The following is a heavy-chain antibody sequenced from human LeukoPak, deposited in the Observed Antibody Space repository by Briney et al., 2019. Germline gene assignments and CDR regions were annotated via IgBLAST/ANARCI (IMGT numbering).Heavy chain of an antibody. Sequence: PGGSLRLSCAASGFTFSSYAMSWVRQAPGKGLEWVSAISGSGGSTYYADSVKGRFTISRGNSKNTLYLQMNSLRPEDTAVYYCAKGIVGATKFDYWGQGALVTVSS. J-gene: IGHJ4*02. CDR1: GFTFSSYA. CDR3: AKGIVGATKFDY. D-gene: IGHD1-26*01. V-gene: IGHV3-23*01. CDR2: ISGSGGST.